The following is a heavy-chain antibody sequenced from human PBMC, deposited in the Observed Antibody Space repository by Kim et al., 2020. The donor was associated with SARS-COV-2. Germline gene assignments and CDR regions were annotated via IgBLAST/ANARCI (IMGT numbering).Heavy chain of an antibody. CDR1: GYTFTSYD. V-gene: IGHV1-8*01. J-gene: IGHJ4*02. D-gene: IGHD4-17*01. CDR3: ARAPPDYGDYYFDY. CDR2: MNPNSGNT. Sequence: ASVKVSCKASGYTFTSYDINWVRQATGQGLEWMGWMNPNSGNTGYAQKFQGRVTMTRNTSISTAYMELSSLRSEDTAVYYCARAPPDYGDYYFDYWGQGTLVTVSP.